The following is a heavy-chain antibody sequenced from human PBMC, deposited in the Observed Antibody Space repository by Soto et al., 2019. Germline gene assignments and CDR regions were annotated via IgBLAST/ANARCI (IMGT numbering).Heavy chain of an antibody. J-gene: IGHJ4*02. D-gene: IGHD5-18*01. CDR1: GGSFSSNP. Sequence: QVQLVQSGSEVKQPGSSVKVSCKASGGSFSSNPISWVRQAPGQGLEWMAGIIPIFATVHYAQKFQGRVTITADESTSTAYMELTILRSEDTAVYFCARGGRGYSSAPRYYFDYWGQGTLVTVSS. CDR2: IIPIFATV. V-gene: IGHV1-69*01. CDR3: ARGGRGYSSAPRYYFDY.